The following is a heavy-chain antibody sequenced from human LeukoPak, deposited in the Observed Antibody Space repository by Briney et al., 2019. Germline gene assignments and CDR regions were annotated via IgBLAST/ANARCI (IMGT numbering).Heavy chain of an antibody. D-gene: IGHD3-9*01. Sequence: ASVKVSCKASGYTFTGYYMHWVRQAPGQGLEWMGWINPNSGGTNYAQKFQGRVTVTRDTSISTAYMELSRLRSDNTAVYYCANTYYDILTGYPTFDYWGQGTLVTVSS. CDR2: INPNSGGT. CDR1: GYTFTGYY. CDR3: ANTYYDILTGYPTFDY. J-gene: IGHJ4*02. V-gene: IGHV1-2*02.